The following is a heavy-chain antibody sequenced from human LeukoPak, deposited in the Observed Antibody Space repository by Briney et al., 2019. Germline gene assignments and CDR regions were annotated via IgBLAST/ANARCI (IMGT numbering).Heavy chain of an antibody. V-gene: IGHV3-74*01. Sequence: GESLRLSCAASGFTFSNYWMHWVRQAPGTGLVWVSRINTDGSSTNYADSVKGRFTISRDNAKNTLYLQMNSLRGEDTAVYYCASTTMAIPGDYWGQGTLVTVSS. CDR2: INTDGSST. CDR1: GFTFSNYW. D-gene: IGHD5-18*01. CDR3: ASTTMAIPGDY. J-gene: IGHJ4*02.